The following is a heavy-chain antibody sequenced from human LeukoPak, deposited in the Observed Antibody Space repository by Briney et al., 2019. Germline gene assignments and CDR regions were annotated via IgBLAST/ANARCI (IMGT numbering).Heavy chain of an antibody. Sequence: SETLSLTCTVSGGSISSYYWSWIRQPPGKGLEWIGYIYYSGSTNYNPSPKSRVTISVDTSKNQFSLKLSSVTAADTAVYYCASAGRGYSGYAFTWGQGTLVTVSS. CDR2: IYYSGST. V-gene: IGHV4-59*01. J-gene: IGHJ5*02. D-gene: IGHD5-12*01. CDR3: ASAGRGYSGYAFT. CDR1: GGSISSYY.